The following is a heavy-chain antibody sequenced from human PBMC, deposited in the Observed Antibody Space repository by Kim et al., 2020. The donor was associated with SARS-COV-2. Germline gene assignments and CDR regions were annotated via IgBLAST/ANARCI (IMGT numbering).Heavy chain of an antibody. J-gene: IGHJ6*02. Sequence: GGSLRLSCAASGFTFSSYGMHWVRQAPGKGLEWVAVISYDGSNKYYADSVKGRFTISRDNSKNTLYLQMNSLRAEDTAVYYCAKDLDPQLGTYYYYGMDVWGQGTTVTVSS. D-gene: IGHD3-3*01. CDR3: AKDLDPQLGTYYYYGMDV. CDR2: ISYDGSNK. V-gene: IGHV3-30*18. CDR1: GFTFSSYG.